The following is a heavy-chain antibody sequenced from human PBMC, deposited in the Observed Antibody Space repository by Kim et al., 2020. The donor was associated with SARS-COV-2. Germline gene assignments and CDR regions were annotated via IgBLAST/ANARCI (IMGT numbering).Heavy chain of an antibody. CDR3: ARGRGQLERYNYYGMDV. CDR2: INAGSGNR. Sequence: ASVKVSCKASGYTFTGYAIHWVRQAPGQRLEWMGWINAGSGNREYSQRCQGRVTITRDTSASTAYMELHSLRSEDTAVYYCARGRGQLERYNYYGMDVWGQGTTVTVSS. CDR1: GYTFTGYA. V-gene: IGHV1-3*01. D-gene: IGHD1-1*01. J-gene: IGHJ6*02.